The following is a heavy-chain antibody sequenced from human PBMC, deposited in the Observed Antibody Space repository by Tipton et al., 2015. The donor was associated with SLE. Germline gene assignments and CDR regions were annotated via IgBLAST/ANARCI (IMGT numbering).Heavy chain of an antibody. CDR2: ISGSGGST. CDR3: AKAGDCSSTSCFFDY. V-gene: IGHV3-23*01. CDR1: GFTFSSYA. D-gene: IGHD2-2*01. Sequence: SLRLSGAASGFTFSSYAMSWVRQAPGKGLEWVSAISGSGGSTYYADSVKGRFTISRDNSKNTLYLQMNSLRAEDTAMYYCAKAGDCSSTSCFFDYWGQGTLVTVSS. J-gene: IGHJ4*02.